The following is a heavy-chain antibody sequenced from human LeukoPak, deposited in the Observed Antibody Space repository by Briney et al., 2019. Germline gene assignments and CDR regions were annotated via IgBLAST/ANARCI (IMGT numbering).Heavy chain of an antibody. CDR3: ASFIVVVPAAMFFYYYYGMDV. CDR2: IYYSGST. Sequence: SETLSLTCTVSGGSISSSSYYWGWIRQPPGKGLEWIGSIYYSGSTYYNPSLKSRVTISVDTSKNQFSLELSSVTAADTAVYYCASFIVVVPAAMFFYYYYGMDVWGQGTTVTVSS. CDR1: GGSISSSSYY. D-gene: IGHD2-2*01. J-gene: IGHJ6*02. V-gene: IGHV4-39*01.